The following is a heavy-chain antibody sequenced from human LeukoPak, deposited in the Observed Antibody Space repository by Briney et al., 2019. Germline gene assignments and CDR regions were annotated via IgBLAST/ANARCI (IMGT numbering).Heavy chain of an antibody. J-gene: IGHJ6*03. V-gene: IGHV3-30*18. CDR2: ISYDGSNK. D-gene: IGHD6-13*01. CDR3: AKASSSWVSYSGYMDV. Sequence: GGSLRLSCAASGFTFSTFGMHWVRQAPGKGLEWVAVISYDGSNKYYADSVKGRFTISRDNSKNTLYVQMNSLRVEDTAVYYCAKASSSWVSYSGYMDVWGKGTTVTVSS. CDR1: GFTFSTFG.